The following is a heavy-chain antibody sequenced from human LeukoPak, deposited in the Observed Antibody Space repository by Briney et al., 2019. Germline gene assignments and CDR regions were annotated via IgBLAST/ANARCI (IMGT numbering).Heavy chain of an antibody. Sequence: ASVKVSCKASGGTFSSYAFSWVRQAPGQGLEWMGGIIPIFGTANYAQKFQGRVTITTDESTSTAYMELSSLRSEDTAVYYCARGVKDIVVVPAALPGGYYYYYYMDVWGKGTTVTVSS. CDR3: ARGVKDIVVVPAALPGGYYYYYYMDV. V-gene: IGHV1-69*05. J-gene: IGHJ6*03. D-gene: IGHD2-2*01. CDR2: IIPIFGTA. CDR1: GGTFSSYA.